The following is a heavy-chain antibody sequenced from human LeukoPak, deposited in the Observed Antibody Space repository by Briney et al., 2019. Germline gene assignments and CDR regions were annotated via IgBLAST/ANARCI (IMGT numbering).Heavy chain of an antibody. Sequence: KGGESLKISCKASGYTFTDHWIGWVRQMPGKGLGWMGIIYPGDSDTRYSPSLQGQVTISADKSISTAYLQWRNLQAPDTAMYYCARGDNSGWYFFDYWGQGTLVTVSS. CDR2: IYPGDSDT. J-gene: IGHJ4*02. D-gene: IGHD6-19*01. CDR3: ARGDNSGWYFFDY. V-gene: IGHV5-51*01. CDR1: GYTFTDHW.